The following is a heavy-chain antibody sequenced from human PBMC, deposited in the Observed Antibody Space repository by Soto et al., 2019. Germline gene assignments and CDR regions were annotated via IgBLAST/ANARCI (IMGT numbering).Heavy chain of an antibody. CDR1: GGTFSSYA. D-gene: IGHD5-12*01. J-gene: IGHJ4*02. CDR2: LIPIFGTA. CDR3: ARGMGTDIVENFDY. Sequence: QVQLVQSGAEVKKPGSSVKVSCKASGGTFSSYAISWVRQAPGQGLEWMGGLIPIFGTANYAQKCQGRVTXXAXEXXRTAYMELSSLRAEDTGVYYCARGMGTDIVENFDYWGQGTLVTVSS. V-gene: IGHV1-69*12.